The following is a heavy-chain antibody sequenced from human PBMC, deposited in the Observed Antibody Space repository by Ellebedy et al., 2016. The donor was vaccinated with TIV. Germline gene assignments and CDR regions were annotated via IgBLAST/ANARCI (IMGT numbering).Heavy chain of an antibody. V-gene: IGHV3-7*03. D-gene: IGHD4/OR15-4a*01. J-gene: IGHJ4*02. CDR3: SRGPNYGARSDYLDF. Sequence: GESLKISCSASEFTFSNHWMNWVRQAQGKGLEWVASIRKDGSVQYYVDSVKGRFPISRDNAKNSLYLEMNSLTVDDTAVYYCSRGPNYGARSDYLDFWGQGTLATVSS. CDR1: EFTFSNHW. CDR2: IRKDGSVQ.